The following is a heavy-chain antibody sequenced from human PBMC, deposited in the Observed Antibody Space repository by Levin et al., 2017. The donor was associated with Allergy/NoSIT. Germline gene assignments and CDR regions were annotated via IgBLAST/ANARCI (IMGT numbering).Heavy chain of an antibody. D-gene: IGHD5-18*01. V-gene: IGHV4-59*01. CDR2: IYYTGRT. J-gene: IGHJ6*02. CDR1: GGSISNYF. CDR3: ARHAAGYAFGSRYYYAMDV. Sequence: SETLSLTCTVSGGSISNYFWTWIRQSPGKGLEWIGCIYYTGRTNYNPSLQSRVTISVDTSKNQFSLNLSSVTAADTAVYYCARHAAGYAFGSRYYYAMDVWGQGTTVTVSS.